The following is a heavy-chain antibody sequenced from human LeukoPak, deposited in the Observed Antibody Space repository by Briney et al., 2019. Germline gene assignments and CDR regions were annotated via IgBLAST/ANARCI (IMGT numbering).Heavy chain of an antibody. J-gene: IGHJ4*02. CDR2: FSNGGGTT. CDR3: AKSMSGPNDY. Sequence: PGGSLRLSCAASGFNFSRYAMTWVRQAPGKGLEWVSTFSNGGGTTYYADSVKGRFTISRDNAKNTLYLQMNSLRVEDTAVYYCAKSMSGPNDYWGQGTLVTVSS. D-gene: IGHD3-3*01. CDR1: GFNFSRYA. V-gene: IGHV3-23*01.